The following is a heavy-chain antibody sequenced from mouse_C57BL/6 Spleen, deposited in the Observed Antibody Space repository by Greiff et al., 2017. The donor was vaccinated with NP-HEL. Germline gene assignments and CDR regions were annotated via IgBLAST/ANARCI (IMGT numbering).Heavy chain of an antibody. Sequence: QVHVKQSGAELVKPGASVKLSCKASGYTFTEYTIHWVKQRSGQGLEWIGWFYPGSGSIKYNEKFKDKATLTADKSSSTVYMELSRLTSEDSAVYFCARHERYGNYVDYYAMDYWGQGTSVTVSS. CDR3: ARHERYGNYVDYYAMDY. D-gene: IGHD2-10*02. CDR2: FYPGSGSI. CDR1: GYTFTEYT. J-gene: IGHJ4*01. V-gene: IGHV1-62-2*01.